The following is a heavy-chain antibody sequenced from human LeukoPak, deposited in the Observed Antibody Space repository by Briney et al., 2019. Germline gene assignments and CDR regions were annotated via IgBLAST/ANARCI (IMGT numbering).Heavy chain of an antibody. D-gene: IGHD1-26*01. Sequence: ASVKVSCKESGYTFTSYYMHWVRQAPGQGLEWMGIINPSGGSTSYAQKFQGRVTMTRDTSTSTVYMELSSLRSEDTAVYYCARGAGPTRGGSPWYFDLWGRGTLATVSS. CDR3: ARGAGPTRGGSPWYFDL. CDR1: GYTFTSYY. J-gene: IGHJ2*01. V-gene: IGHV1-46*01. CDR2: INPSGGST.